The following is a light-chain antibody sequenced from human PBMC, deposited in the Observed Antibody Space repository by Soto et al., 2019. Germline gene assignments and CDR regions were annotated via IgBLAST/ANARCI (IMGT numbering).Light chain of an antibody. V-gene: IGLV1-47*01. CDR1: SSNIGSNS. J-gene: IGLJ2*01. Sequence: QSVLTQTPSASATPGQRVTISCSGSSSNIGSNSVYWYQQLPGTAPKVLIHSNNQRPSGVPDRFSASKSGTSASLTISGLRSADEAHYYCATWDDSLSAPFFGGGTKLTVL. CDR3: ATWDDSLSAPF. CDR2: SNN.